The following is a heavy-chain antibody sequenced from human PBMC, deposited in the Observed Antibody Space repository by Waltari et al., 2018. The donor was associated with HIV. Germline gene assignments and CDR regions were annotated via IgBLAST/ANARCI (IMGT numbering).Heavy chain of an antibody. CDR2: IIPILGIA. CDR1: GGTFSSYT. V-gene: IGHV1-69*02. J-gene: IGHJ4*02. D-gene: IGHD3-10*01. Sequence: ASGGTFSSYTISWVRQAPGQGLEWMGRIIPILGIANYAQKFQGRVTITADKSTSTAYMELSSLRSEDTAVYYCARVVREGSGSRYFDYWGQGTLVTVSS. CDR3: ARVVREGSGSRYFDY.